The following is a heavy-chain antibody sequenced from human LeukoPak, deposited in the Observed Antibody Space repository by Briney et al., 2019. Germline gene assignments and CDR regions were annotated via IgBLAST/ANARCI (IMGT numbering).Heavy chain of an antibody. Sequence: GGSLRLSCAASGFTFSSYWMSWVRQAPGKGLEWVANIKQDGSEKYYVDSVKGRFTISRDNAKNSLYLQMNSLRAEDTAVYYCARGNRYSYGYGSDYWGQGTPVTVSS. CDR3: ARGNRYSYGYGSDY. CDR1: GFTFSSYW. V-gene: IGHV3-7*03. CDR2: IKQDGSEK. D-gene: IGHD5-18*01. J-gene: IGHJ4*02.